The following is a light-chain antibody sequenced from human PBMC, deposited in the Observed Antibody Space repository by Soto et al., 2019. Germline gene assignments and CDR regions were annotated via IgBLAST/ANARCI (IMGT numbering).Light chain of an antibody. CDR1: SSDVGGYNY. Sequence: QSVLTQPRSVSGSPGQSVTISCTGTSSDVGGYNYVSWYQQHPGNAPKLMNYDVSKRPSGVPDRFSGSKSANTASMTISGLQAEDEADYYCCSYAGTYTLVFGGGTKLTVL. J-gene: IGLJ2*01. CDR2: DVS. CDR3: CSYAGTYTLV. V-gene: IGLV2-11*01.